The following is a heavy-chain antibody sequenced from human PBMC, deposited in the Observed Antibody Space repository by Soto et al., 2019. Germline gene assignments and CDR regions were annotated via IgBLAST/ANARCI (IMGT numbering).Heavy chain of an antibody. Sequence: QVQLVQSGAEVKKSGSSVKVSCKASGGTFDSYVFNWVPQAPGQGLEWMGEITPFFDTTKYAQKFQGRVTITADESSSTAYMELSSLSADDTAVYYCATLPRPGAWGQGTRVTVSS. CDR2: ITPFFDTT. D-gene: IGHD1-26*01. V-gene: IGHV1-69*01. CDR1: GGTFDSYV. CDR3: ATLPRPGA. J-gene: IGHJ4*02.